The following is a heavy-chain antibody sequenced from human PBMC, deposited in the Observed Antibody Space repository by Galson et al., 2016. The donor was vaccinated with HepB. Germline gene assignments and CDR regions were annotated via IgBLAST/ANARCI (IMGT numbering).Heavy chain of an antibody. J-gene: IGHJ5*02. V-gene: IGHV4-61*01. CDR1: GVSVSSGTYY. Sequence: ETLSLTCTVSGVSVSSGTYYWSWIRQSPGKGLAWIGYVYYSGSTKNNRSLKSRVAISVATSKNRFSLKLTSVIAADTAVYYCARVIGVAATGAGYWFDPWGQGTLVTVSS. CDR3: ARVIGVAATGAGYWFDP. D-gene: IGHD3-10*01. CDR2: VYYSGST.